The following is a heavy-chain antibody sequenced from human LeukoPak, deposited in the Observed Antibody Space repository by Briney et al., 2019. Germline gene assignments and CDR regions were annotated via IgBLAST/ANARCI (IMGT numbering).Heavy chain of an antibody. D-gene: IGHD6-19*01. Sequence: GGSLRLSCAASGFTFSSYGMHWVRQAPGKGLEWVAFIRYDASNESYADPVKGRFTISRDNSKNTLFLQMNGLRAEDTALYYCAKVRYSSAWYQAYFDYWGQGTLVTVSS. CDR1: GFTFSSYG. CDR3: AKVRYSSAWYQAYFDY. V-gene: IGHV3-30*02. J-gene: IGHJ4*02. CDR2: IRYDASNE.